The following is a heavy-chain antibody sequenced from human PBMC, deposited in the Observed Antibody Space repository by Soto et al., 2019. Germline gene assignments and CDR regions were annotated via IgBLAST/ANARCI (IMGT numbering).Heavy chain of an antibody. V-gene: IGHV3-48*01. CDR2: ISSSSSTI. CDR3: VVSGWYLDYYYYMDV. D-gene: IGHD6-19*01. J-gene: IGHJ6*03. CDR1: GFTFSSYS. Sequence: GGSLRLSCAASGFTFSSYSMNWVRQAPGKGLEWVSYISSSSSTIYYADSVKGRFTISRDNAKNSLYLQMNSLRAEDTAVYYCVVSGWYLDYYYYMDVWGKGTTVTVSS.